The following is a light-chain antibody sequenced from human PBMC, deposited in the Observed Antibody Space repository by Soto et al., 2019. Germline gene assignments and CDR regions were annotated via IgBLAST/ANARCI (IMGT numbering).Light chain of an antibody. CDR2: GAS. CDR1: QSFSFQ. Sequence: EIGMKQSPGTLSVSPGARATLSCRASQSFSFQLAWYPQKPGQPPRLLIYGASTRATGLPARFSASGSGRGSGTVFTRTITSLQPEDFAVDYGPEYNSWPWTCGQGTKVDIK. J-gene: IGKJ1*01. CDR3: PEYNSWPWT. V-gene: IGKV3-15*01.